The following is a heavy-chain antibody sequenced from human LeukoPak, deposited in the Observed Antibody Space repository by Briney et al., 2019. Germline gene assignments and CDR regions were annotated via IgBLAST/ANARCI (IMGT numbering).Heavy chain of an antibody. CDR3: AKRGGVPCFDY. CDR1: GLTFSSYG. Sequence: GGSLRLSCAAPGLTFSSYGMDLVRQAPGKGLEWVAVISYDGSNKYYVDSVKGRFTISRDNSKNTLYLQMNSLRAEDTAVYYCAKRGGVPCFDYWGQGTLVTVSS. CDR2: ISYDGSNK. J-gene: IGHJ4*02. D-gene: IGHD1-26*01. V-gene: IGHV3-30*18.